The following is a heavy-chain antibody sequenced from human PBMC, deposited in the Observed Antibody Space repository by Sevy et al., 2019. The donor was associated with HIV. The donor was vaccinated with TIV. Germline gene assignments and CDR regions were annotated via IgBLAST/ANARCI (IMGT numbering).Heavy chain of an antibody. CDR1: GLRFEDYG. CDR3: AKDLLPYGSGSYPLDY. CDR2: IGWNSGSV. D-gene: IGHD3-10*01. J-gene: IGHJ4*01. V-gene: IGHV3-9*01. Sequence: GGSLRLSCAASGLRFEDYGMHWVRRAPGKGLEWVSGIGWNSGSVGYAVSVKGRFTISRDNAKNLLYLQMNSLTSEDTALYYCAKDLLPYGSGSYPLDYWGHGTVVTVSS.